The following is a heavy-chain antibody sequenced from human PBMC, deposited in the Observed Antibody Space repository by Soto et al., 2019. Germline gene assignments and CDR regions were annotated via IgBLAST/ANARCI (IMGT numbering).Heavy chain of an antibody. D-gene: IGHD5-12*01. V-gene: IGHV3-74*01. Sequence: HPGGSLRLSCAASGFTFSSYWMHWVRQAPGKGLVWVSRINSDGSSTSYADSVKGRFTISRDNAKNTLYLQMNSLRAEDTAVYYCARDSPNHIVATIYSFFYYYYYYYMDVWGKGTTVTVSS. J-gene: IGHJ6*03. CDR2: INSDGSST. CDR1: GFTFSSYW. CDR3: ARDSPNHIVATIYSFFYYYYYYYMDV.